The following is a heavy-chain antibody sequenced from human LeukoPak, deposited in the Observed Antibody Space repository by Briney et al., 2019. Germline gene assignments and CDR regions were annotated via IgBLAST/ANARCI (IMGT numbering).Heavy chain of an antibody. CDR2: IKSKTDGGTT. D-gene: IGHD3-10*01. CDR1: GFTFSNAW. V-gene: IGHV3-15*01. CDR3: TTPSFGSGRSDY. J-gene: IGHJ4*02. Sequence: GGSLRLSSAASGFTFSNAWMTWVRQAPGKGLEWVGRIKSKTDGGTTDYAAPVKGRFIISRDDSENTLYLQMNSLKTDDTAVYYCTTPSFGSGRSDYWGQGTLVTVSS.